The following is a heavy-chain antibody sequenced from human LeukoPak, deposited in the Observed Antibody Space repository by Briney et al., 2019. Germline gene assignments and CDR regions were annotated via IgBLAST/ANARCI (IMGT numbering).Heavy chain of an antibody. CDR2: INHSGST. Sequence: SETLSLTCAVYGGSFSGYYWSWIRQPPGKGLEWIGEINHSGSTNYNPSLKSRVTISVDTSKNQFSLKLSSVTAADTAVYYCARGLVGGYYSSSFWGQGTLVTVSS. CDR1: GGSFSGYY. CDR3: ARGLVGGYYSSSF. V-gene: IGHV4-34*01. D-gene: IGHD6-13*01. J-gene: IGHJ4*02.